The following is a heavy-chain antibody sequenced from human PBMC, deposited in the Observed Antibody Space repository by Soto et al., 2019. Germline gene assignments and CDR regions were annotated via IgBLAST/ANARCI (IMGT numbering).Heavy chain of an antibody. V-gene: IGHV3-23*01. J-gene: IGHJ5*02. CDR1: GFTFSSYA. D-gene: IGHD3-3*01. Sequence: PGGSLRLSCAASGFTFSSYAMSWVRQAPGKGLEWVSAISGSGGSTYYADSVKGRFTISRDNSKNTLYPQMNSLRAEDTAVYYCAKEKIRFLEWLSLFDPWGQGTLVTVSS. CDR3: AKEKIRFLEWLSLFDP. CDR2: ISGSGGST.